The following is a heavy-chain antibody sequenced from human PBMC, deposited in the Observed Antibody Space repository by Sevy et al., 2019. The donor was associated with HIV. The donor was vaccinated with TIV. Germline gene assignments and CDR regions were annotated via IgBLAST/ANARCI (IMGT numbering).Heavy chain of an antibody. CDR3: AKDKGYCTNGVCYTSHYYYGMDV. J-gene: IGHJ6*02. V-gene: IGHV3-9*01. CDR2: ISWDSGSI. CDR1: GFTFDDYA. Sequence: GGSLRLSCAASGFTFDDYAMHWVRQAPGKGLEWVSGISWDSGSIGYADSVKGRFTISRDNAKNSLYLQMNSLRAEDTALYYCAKDKGYCTNGVCYTSHYYYGMDVWGQGTTVTVSS. D-gene: IGHD2-8*01.